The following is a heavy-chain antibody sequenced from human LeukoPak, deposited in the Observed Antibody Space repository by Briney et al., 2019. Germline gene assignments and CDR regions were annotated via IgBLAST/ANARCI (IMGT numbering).Heavy chain of an antibody. CDR3: AKDFYDNSGSRYDY. CDR2: ISASGGST. J-gene: IGHJ4*02. V-gene: IGHV3-23*01. CDR1: GFTFSSSA. D-gene: IGHD3-22*01. Sequence: PGGSLRLSCAASGFTFSSSAMSWVRQVPGKGLEWASGISASGGSTYYADSVRGRFTISRDNSKNTLYMQMNSLRAEDTAVYYCAKDFYDNSGSRYDYWGQGTLVTVSS.